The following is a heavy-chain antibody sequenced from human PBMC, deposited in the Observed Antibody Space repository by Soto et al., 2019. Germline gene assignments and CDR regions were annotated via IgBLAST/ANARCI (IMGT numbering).Heavy chain of an antibody. V-gene: IGHV1-18*01. CDR1: GYTFTSYG. J-gene: IGHJ4*02. Sequence: ASVKVSCKASGYTFTSYGISCVRQAPGQGLEWMGWISAYNGNTNYAQKLQGRVTMTTDTSTSTAYMELRSLRSDDTAVYYCARDFGGGGYYYDSSGSGFDYWGQGTLVTVSS. D-gene: IGHD3-22*01. CDR3: ARDFGGGGYYYDSSGSGFDY. CDR2: ISAYNGNT.